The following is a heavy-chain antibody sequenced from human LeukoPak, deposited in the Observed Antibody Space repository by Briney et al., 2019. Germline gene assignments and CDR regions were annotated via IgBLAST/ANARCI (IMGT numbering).Heavy chain of an antibody. D-gene: IGHD6-19*01. CDR1: GFTFSSYE. CDR3: ARVGSGWYGGAFDI. V-gene: IGHV3-48*03. Sequence: GGSLRLSCAASGFTFSSYEMNWVRQAPGKGLEWVSYISSSGSTIYYADSVKGRFTISRDNAKNSLYLQMNGLRAEDTAVYYCARVGSGWYGGAFDIWGQGTMVTVSS. CDR2: ISSSGSTI. J-gene: IGHJ3*02.